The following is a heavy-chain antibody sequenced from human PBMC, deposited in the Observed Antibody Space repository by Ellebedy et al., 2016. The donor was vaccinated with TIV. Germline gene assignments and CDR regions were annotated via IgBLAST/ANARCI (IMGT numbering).Heavy chain of an antibody. D-gene: IGHD6-19*01. CDR3: AKDSPGLVLAY. CDR2: ISGSGGST. Sequence: AISGSGGSTYYADSVKGRFTISRDNSKNTLYLQMNSLRAEDTAVYYCAKDSPGLVLAYWGQGTLVTVSS. J-gene: IGHJ4*02. V-gene: IGHV3-23*01.